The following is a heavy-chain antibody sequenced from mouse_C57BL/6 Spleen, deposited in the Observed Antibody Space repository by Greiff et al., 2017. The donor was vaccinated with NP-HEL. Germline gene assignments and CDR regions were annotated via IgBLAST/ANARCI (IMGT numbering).Heavy chain of an antibody. CDR2: ISSGSSTI. CDR1: GFTFSDYG. Sequence: EVMLVESGGGLVKPGGSLKLSCAASGFTFSDYGMHWVRQAPEKGLEWVAYISSGSSTIYYADTVKGRFTISRDNAKNTLFLQMTSLRSEDTAMYYCARRYDGYAMDYWGQGTSVTVSS. V-gene: IGHV5-17*01. D-gene: IGHD2-14*01. J-gene: IGHJ4*01. CDR3: ARRYDGYAMDY.